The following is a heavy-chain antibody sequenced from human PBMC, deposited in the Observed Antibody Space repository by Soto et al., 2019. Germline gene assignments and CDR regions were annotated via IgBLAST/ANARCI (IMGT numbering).Heavy chain of an antibody. V-gene: IGHV3-21*01. Sequence: GWSLRLSCASSVFTFISYSMNWVRQAPGKGLEWVSSISSSSSYIYYADSVKGRFTISRDNAKNSLYLQMNSLRAEDTAVYYCARDGGYCSSTSCYWWFDPWGQGTLVTVSS. CDR2: ISSSSSYI. CDR3: ARDGGYCSSTSCYWWFDP. D-gene: IGHD2-2*01. CDR1: VFTFISYS. J-gene: IGHJ5*02.